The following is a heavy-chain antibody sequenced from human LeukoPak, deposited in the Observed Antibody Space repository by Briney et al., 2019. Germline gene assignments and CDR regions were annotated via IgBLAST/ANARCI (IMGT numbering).Heavy chain of an antibody. CDR1: GYTFTYRY. CDR3: APSTSSHYLSY. CDR2: ITPFNGST. D-gene: IGHD2/OR15-2a*01. J-gene: IGHJ4*02. Sequence: ASVKVSCKASGYTFTYRYLHWVRQAPGQALEWMGWITPFNGSTNYAQKFQDRVTITRDRSMSIAYMEPSSLRSEDTAMYYCAPSTSSHYLSYWGQGTLVTVSS. V-gene: IGHV1-45*02.